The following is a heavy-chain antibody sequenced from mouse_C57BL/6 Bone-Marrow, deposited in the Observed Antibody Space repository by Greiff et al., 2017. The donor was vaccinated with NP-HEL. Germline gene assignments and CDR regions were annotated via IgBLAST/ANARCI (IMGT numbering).Heavy chain of an antibody. J-gene: IGHJ2*01. Sequence: QVQLKQSGAELVMPGASVKLSCKASGYTFTSYWMHWVQQRPGHGLEWIGELDPSDSYTNYNQKFKGKSTLTVDKSSSTAYMQLSSLTSEDSAVYYCALMYYYPVGDYWGKGTTHTVST. CDR2: LDPSDSYT. CDR1: GYTFTSYW. V-gene: IGHV1-69*01. CDR3: ALMYYYPVGDY. D-gene: IGHD1-1*01.